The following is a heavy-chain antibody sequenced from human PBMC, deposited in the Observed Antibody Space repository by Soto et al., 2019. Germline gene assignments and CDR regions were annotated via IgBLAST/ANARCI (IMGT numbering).Heavy chain of an antibody. CDR2: ISGSGGST. CDR3: PKDRERVGYCSGGSCYPSLNWFDP. V-gene: IGHV3-23*01. D-gene: IGHD2-15*01. Sequence: EVQLLESGGGLVQPGGSLRLSCAASGFTFSSYAMSWVRQAPGKGLEWVSAISGSGGSTYYADSVKGRFTISRDNSKNTLYLQMNTLRAEDTAVYYCPKDRERVGYCSGGSCYPSLNWFDPWGQGTLVTVSS. J-gene: IGHJ5*02. CDR1: GFTFSSYA.